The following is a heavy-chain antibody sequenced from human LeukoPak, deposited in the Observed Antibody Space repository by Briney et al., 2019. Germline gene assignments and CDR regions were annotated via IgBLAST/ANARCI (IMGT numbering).Heavy chain of an antibody. D-gene: IGHD4-17*01. CDR2: IYYSGST. CDR1: GGSISSSSYY. J-gene: IGHJ4*02. CDR3: ARSDYWDYFDY. Sequence: SETLSLTCTVSGGSISSSSYYWGWIRQPPGKGLEWIGSIYYSGSTYYNPSLKSRVTISVDTSKNQFSLKLSSVTAADTAVYYCARSDYWDYFDYWGQGTLVTVSS. V-gene: IGHV4-39*07.